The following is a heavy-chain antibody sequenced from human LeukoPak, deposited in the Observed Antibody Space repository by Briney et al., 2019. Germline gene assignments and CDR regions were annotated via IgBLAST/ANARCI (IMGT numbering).Heavy chain of an antibody. J-gene: IGHJ4*02. V-gene: IGHV1-2*02. CDR3: ARDKDYLDY. CDR1: GYTFTGYY. CDR2: INPKSGGT. Sequence: ASVKVSCKASGYTFTGYYMHWVRQAPAQGLEWMGWINPKSGGTNYAQKFQGRVTMTGDTSISTAYMELSRLRSADTAVYYCARDKDYLDYWGQGTLVTVSS.